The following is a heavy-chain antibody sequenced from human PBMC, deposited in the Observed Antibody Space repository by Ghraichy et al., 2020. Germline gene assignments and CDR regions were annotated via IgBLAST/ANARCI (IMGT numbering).Heavy chain of an antibody. CDR1: GASISSSNW. J-gene: IGHJ4*02. D-gene: IGHD1-26*01. Sequence: SETLSLTCAVSGASISSSNWWSWVRQPPGKGLEWIGEIYHSGSTNYNPSLKSRVTISLDESKNQFFLNLNSVTAADTAVYYCARKGSSWDNYFDYWGQGTLVTVSS. V-gene: IGHV4-4*02. CDR3: ARKGSSWDNYFDY. CDR2: IYHSGST.